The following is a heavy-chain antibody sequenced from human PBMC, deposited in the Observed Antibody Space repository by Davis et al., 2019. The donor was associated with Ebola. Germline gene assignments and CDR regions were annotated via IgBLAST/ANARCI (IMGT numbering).Heavy chain of an antibody. D-gene: IGHD2-15*01. CDR3: ARELGYCSGGSCYGGTFNY. CDR1: GGSISSYY. Sequence: PSETLSLTCTVSGGSISSYYWSWIRQPPGKGLEWIGYIYYSESTNYNPSLKSRVTISVDTSKNQFSLKLSSVTAADTAVYYCARELGYCSGGSCYGGTFNYWGQGTLVTVSS. J-gene: IGHJ4*02. CDR2: IYYSEST. V-gene: IGHV4-59*12.